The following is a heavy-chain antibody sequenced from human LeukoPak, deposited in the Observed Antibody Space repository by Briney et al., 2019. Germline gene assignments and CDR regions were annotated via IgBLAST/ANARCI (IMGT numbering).Heavy chain of an antibody. J-gene: IGHJ4*02. D-gene: IGHD6-13*01. CDR2: INAGNGNT. CDR3: AIRKQQLDC. CDR1: GYTFTSYD. Sequence: AASVKVPCKASGYTFTSYDINWVRQATGQRLEWMGWINAGNGNTKYSQKFQGRVTITRDTSASTAYMELSSLRSEDTAVYYCAIRKQQLDCWGQGTLVTVSS. V-gene: IGHV1-3*01.